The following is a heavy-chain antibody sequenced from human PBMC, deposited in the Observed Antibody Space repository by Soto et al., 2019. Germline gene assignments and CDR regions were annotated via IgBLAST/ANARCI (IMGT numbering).Heavy chain of an antibody. Sequence: QVQLVQSGAEVKKPGASVKVSCKASSYTFTSYGISCVRQAPGQGLEWMGWISAYNGNTNYAQKLQGRVTMTTDTSTSTAYMELRSLRSDDTAVYYCARETGYSSGWYYYYYGMDVWGQGTTVTVSS. CDR1: SYTFTSYG. D-gene: IGHD6-19*01. CDR3: ARETGYSSGWYYYYYGMDV. CDR2: ISAYNGNT. J-gene: IGHJ6*02. V-gene: IGHV1-18*01.